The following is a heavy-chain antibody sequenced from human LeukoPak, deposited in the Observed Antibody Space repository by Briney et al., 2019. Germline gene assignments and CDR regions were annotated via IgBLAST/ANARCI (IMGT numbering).Heavy chain of an antibody. CDR3: AREGGYDFWSGYYSEFAWFDP. CDR1: GGSISSYY. CDR2: IYYSGST. V-gene: IGHV4-59*01. J-gene: IGHJ5*02. Sequence: SETLSLTCTVSGGSISSYYWSWIRQPPGKGLEWIGYIYYSGSTNYNPSLKSRVTISVDTSKNQFSLKLSSVTAADTAVYYCAREGGYDFWSGYYSEFAWFDPWGQGTLVTVSS. D-gene: IGHD3-3*01.